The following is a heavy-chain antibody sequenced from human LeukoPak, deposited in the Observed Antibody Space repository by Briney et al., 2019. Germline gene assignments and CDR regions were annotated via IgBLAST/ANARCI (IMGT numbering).Heavy chain of an antibody. V-gene: IGHV3-7*01. Sequence: GGSLRLSCTASGFTFSRYWMSWVRQAPGKGREWVANIKEDGSEKYYVDSVKGRFTVSRDNAKNSLYLQMNSLRAEDTAVYYCARVFGSGSPYYFDYWGQGTLVTVSS. CDR2: IKEDGSEK. CDR3: ARVFGSGSPYYFDY. CDR1: GFTFSRYW. D-gene: IGHD3-10*01. J-gene: IGHJ4*02.